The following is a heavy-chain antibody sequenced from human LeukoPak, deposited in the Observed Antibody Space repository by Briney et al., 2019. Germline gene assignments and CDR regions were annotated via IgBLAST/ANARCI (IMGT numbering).Heavy chain of an antibody. D-gene: IGHD2-15*01. Sequence: PSETLSLTCAVYGGSFSGYYWSWIRQPPGKGLEWIGEINHSGSTNYNPSLKSRVTISVDTSKNQFSLKLSSVTAADTAVYYCARAPIVVVVAATKRDAFDIWGQGTMATVSS. CDR2: INHSGST. V-gene: IGHV4-34*01. CDR3: ARAPIVVVVAATKRDAFDI. CDR1: GGSFSGYY. J-gene: IGHJ3*02.